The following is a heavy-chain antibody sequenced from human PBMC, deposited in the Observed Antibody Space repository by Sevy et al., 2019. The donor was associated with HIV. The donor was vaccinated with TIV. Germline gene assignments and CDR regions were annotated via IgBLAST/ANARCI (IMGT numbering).Heavy chain of an antibody. J-gene: IGHJ4*02. V-gene: IGHV3-21*01. CDR2: ISSSSSYI. D-gene: IGHD3-16*01. Sequence: GGSLRLSCAASGFTFSSYSMNWVRQAPGKGLEWVSSISSSSSYIYYADSVKGRFTISRDNAKNSLYLQMNSLRAEDTAVYYCARGRGATFGAAFDYWGQGTLVTVSS. CDR3: ARGRGATFGAAFDY. CDR1: GFTFSSYS.